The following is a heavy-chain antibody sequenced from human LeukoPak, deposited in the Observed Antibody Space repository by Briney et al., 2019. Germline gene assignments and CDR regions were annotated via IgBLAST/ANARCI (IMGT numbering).Heavy chain of an antibody. CDR3: ARDRRSSSWYPYYYYYGMDV. V-gene: IGHV3-53*01. J-gene: IGHJ6*02. D-gene: IGHD6-13*01. CDR2: IYSCGST. Sequence: GGSLTLSCAASGFTVINNYMSWVRQPPGKGLDWIGVIYSCGSTYYADSVKGRFTISRDNSKNTLYLQMNSLRAEDTDVYYCARDRRSSSWYPYYYYYGMDVWGQGTTVTVSS. CDR1: GFTVINNY.